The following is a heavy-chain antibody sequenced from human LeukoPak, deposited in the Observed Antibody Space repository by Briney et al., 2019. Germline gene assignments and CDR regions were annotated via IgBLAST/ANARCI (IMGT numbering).Heavy chain of an antibody. CDR3: AKGTGVRTPPPSTWDAFDI. Sequence: GGSLRLSCAASGFTFSSYDMSWVRQAPGEGLEWVSTISSSDFSTYYADSVKGRFTISRDGSQNTLFLQMHSLRAEDTAIYSCAKGTGVRTPPPSTWDAFDIWGRGIMVTVSS. CDR2: ISSSDFST. D-gene: IGHD4-23*01. V-gene: IGHV3-23*01. CDR1: GFTFSSYD. J-gene: IGHJ3*02.